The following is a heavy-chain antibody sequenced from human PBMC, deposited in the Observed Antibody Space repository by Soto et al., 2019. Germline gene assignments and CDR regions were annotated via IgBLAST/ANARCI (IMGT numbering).Heavy chain of an antibody. D-gene: IGHD5-12*01. CDR3: VRDRGYTGYDLEY. J-gene: IGHJ4*02. CDR1: GFPFRTYA. V-gene: IGHV3-48*02. CDR2: INHNSATI. Sequence: EVQLVESGGGLIQPGGSLRVSCAASGFPFRTYAMNWVRQAPGKGLEWVSYINHNSATIYYADSVKGRFTISRDNAKNSLYLQMNSLRDEDTAVYYCVRDRGYTGYDLEYWGQGTRVTVSS.